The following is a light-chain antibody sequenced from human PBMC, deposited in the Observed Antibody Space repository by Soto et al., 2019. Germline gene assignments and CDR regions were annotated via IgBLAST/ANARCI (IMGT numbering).Light chain of an antibody. CDR3: CSYASSTTLV. Sequence: QTALTQPASVCGSPGQSITIPCTGTSSDVGSYNLVSWYQQHPGKAPKFLIYEGSKRPSGVSSRFSGSTSGYTASLTISGLQAEDEAHYYCCSYASSTTLVFGGGTKLTVL. V-gene: IGLV2-23*01. CDR2: EGS. CDR1: SSDVGSYNL. J-gene: IGLJ2*01.